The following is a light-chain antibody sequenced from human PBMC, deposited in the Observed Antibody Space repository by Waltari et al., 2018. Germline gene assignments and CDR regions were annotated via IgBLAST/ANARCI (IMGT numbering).Light chain of an antibody. J-gene: IGKJ2*01. Sequence: RASQSLTKRYLAWSQQKPGQAPRLLMYGASSRAAGIPDRFSGSGSGTDFTLTISRLEPEDFAVYYCQQYGSSVMYTFGQGTKLEIK. CDR2: GAS. CDR3: QQYGSSVMYT. CDR1: QSLTKRY. V-gene: IGKV3-20*01.